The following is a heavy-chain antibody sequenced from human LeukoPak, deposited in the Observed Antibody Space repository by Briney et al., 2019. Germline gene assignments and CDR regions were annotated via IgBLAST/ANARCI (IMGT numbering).Heavy chain of an antibody. CDR2: LSWNSGSI. D-gene: IGHD2-2*01. V-gene: IGHV3-9*01. CDR3: VRDRCSSTSCHDSPNWFDP. CDR1: GFTFDDYA. J-gene: IGHJ5*02. Sequence: GGSLRLSCAASGFTFDDYAMHWVRRAPGKGLEWVSGLSWNSGSIGYADSVKGRFTISRDNAKNSLYLQMNSLRAEDTALYYCVRDRCSSTSCHDSPNWFDPWGQGTLVTVSS.